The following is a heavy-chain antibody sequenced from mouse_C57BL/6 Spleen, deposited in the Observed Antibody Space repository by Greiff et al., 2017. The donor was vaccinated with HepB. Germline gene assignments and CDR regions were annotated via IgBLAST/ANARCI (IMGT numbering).Heavy chain of an antibody. J-gene: IGHJ1*03. D-gene: IGHD1-1*01. V-gene: IGHV1-22*01. Sequence: VHVKQSGPELVKPGASVKMSCKASGYTFTDYNMHWVKQSHGKSLEWIGYINPNNGGTSYNQKFKGKATLTVNKSSSTAYMELRSLTSEDSAVYYCARGHYGSSFWYFDVWGTGTTVTVSS. CDR2: INPNNGGT. CDR3: ARGHYGSSFWYFDV. CDR1: GYTFTDYN.